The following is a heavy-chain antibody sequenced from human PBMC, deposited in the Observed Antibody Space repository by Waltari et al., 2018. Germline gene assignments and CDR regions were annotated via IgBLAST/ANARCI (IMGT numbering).Heavy chain of an antibody. J-gene: IGHJ4*02. Sequence: QVQLQESGPGLVKPSETLSLTCNVAAGSMSNSYWSWSRQPPGKGLDLIGYIYYSGTTNYNPSLKSRVTMSVDTSKNQFSLKLTSVTAADTAVYYCARGSGRQLTYWGQGTLVTVSS. D-gene: IGHD6-13*01. V-gene: IGHV4-59*01. CDR3: ARGSGRQLTY. CDR1: AGSMSNSY. CDR2: IYYSGTT.